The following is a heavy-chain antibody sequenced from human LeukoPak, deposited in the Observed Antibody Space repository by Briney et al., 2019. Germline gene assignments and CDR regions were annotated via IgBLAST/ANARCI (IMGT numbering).Heavy chain of an antibody. D-gene: IGHD6-19*01. J-gene: IGHJ5*02. Sequence: ASMKVSCKASGYTFTSHYINWVRQAPGQGLEWMGISNPNSGSTDYAQKFQGRVTMTRDTSTSTVYMELSSLRSEDTAVYYCARVLRRGSGRLEGFNWFDPWGQGTLVTVSS. V-gene: IGHV1-46*01. CDR2: SNPNSGST. CDR1: GYTFTSHY. CDR3: ARVLRRGSGRLEGFNWFDP.